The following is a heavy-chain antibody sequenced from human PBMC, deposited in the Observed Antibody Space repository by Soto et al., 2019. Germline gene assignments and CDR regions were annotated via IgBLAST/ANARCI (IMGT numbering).Heavy chain of an antibody. D-gene: IGHD3-10*01. J-gene: IGHJ4*02. Sequence: ELQVLESGGGLVQPGGSLRLTCAASGFTVSEYGTSWVRQAPGKGLEWVSFVSGSGDSTYYTDSVKGRFTISRDSSKNTVCLQINSLRAEDTAVYYCATSNYGERDWGQGTLVTVSS. CDR2: VSGSGDST. CDR1: GFTVSEYG. V-gene: IGHV3-23*01. CDR3: ATSNYGERD.